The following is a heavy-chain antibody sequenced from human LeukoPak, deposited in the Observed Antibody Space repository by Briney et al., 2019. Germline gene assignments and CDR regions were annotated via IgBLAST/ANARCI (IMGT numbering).Heavy chain of an antibody. V-gene: IGHV3-7*01. CDR2: IKQDGSEK. CDR1: GFTFSSYW. Sequence: PGGSLRLSCAASGFTFSSYWMSWVRQAPGKGLEWEANIKQDGSEKYYVDSVKGRFTISRDNAKNSLYLQMDSLRAEDTAVYYCARLYYYDNSGFYNYYFYMDVWGKGSTVTVSS. J-gene: IGHJ6*03. CDR3: ARLYYYDNSGFYNYYFYMDV. D-gene: IGHD3-22*01.